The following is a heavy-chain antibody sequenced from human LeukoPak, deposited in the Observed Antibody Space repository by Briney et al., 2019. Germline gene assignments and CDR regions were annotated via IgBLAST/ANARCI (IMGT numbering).Heavy chain of an antibody. CDR2: ISYDGSNK. CDR3: AKDYRWELSHFDY. CDR1: GFTFSSYG. V-gene: IGHV3-30*18. Sequence: PGRSLRLSCAASGFTFSSYGMHWVRQAPGKGLEWVAVISYDGSNKYYADSVKGRFTISRDNSKNTLYLQMNSLRAEDTAVYYCAKDYRWELSHFDYWGQGTLVTVSS. D-gene: IGHD1-26*01. J-gene: IGHJ4*02.